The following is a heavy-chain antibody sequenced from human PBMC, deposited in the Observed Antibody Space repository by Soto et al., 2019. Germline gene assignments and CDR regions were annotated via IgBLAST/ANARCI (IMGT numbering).Heavy chain of an antibody. V-gene: IGHV4-38-2*01. Sequence: SETQSLTCAVSGYSINSDYYWGWIRQPPGKGLEWVGSVDHSGRTCYSPSLRSRLTIFIDTSKNQFSLRLTSVTAADTAMYFCAKKGYYPSGKINLFDSWGPGTLVTVSS. CDR1: GYSINSDYY. J-gene: IGHJ4*02. D-gene: IGHD3-10*01. CDR2: VDHSGRT. CDR3: AKKGYYPSGKINLFDS.